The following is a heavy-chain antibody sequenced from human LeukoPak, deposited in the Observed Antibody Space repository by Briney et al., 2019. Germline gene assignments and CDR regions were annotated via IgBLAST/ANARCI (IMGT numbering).Heavy chain of an antibody. J-gene: IGHJ2*01. CDR1: GGSISSYY. Sequence: SETQSLTCTVSGGSISSYYWSWIRQPPGKGLEWIGYIYYSGSTNYNPSLKSRVTISVDTSKNQFSLKLSSVTAADTAVYYCAREVVPAASFDWYFDLWGRGTLVTVSS. D-gene: IGHD2-2*01. CDR3: AREVVPAASFDWYFDL. CDR2: IYYSGST. V-gene: IGHV4-59*12.